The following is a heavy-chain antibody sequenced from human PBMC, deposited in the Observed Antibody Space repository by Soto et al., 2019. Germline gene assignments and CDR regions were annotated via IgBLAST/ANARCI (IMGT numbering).Heavy chain of an antibody. V-gene: IGHV3-7*01. CDR2: IKQDGSEK. D-gene: IGHD3-10*01. CDR1: GFTFSSYW. Sequence: EVQLVESGGGLVQPGGSLRLSCAASGFTFSSYWMSWVRQAPGKGLEWVANIKQDGSEKYYVDSVKGRFTISRDNAKNSLYLQMNSLRAEDTAVYYCARDSLTYYYGSGIFDYWGQGTLVTVSS. J-gene: IGHJ4*02. CDR3: ARDSLTYYYGSGIFDY.